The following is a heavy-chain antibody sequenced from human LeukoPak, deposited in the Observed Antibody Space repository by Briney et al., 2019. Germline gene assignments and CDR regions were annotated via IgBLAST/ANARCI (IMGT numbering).Heavy chain of an antibody. CDR3: ARPIVEGIYYGMDV. CDR1: GGTFSSYA. V-gene: IGHV1-69*06. D-gene: IGHD2-15*01. J-gene: IGHJ6*04. CDR2: IIPIFGTA. Sequence: SVEVSCKASGGTFSSYAISWVRQAPGQGLEWMGGIIPIFGTANYAQKFQGRVTITADKSTSTAYMELSSLRSEDTAVYYCARPIVEGIYYGMDVWGKGTTVTVSS.